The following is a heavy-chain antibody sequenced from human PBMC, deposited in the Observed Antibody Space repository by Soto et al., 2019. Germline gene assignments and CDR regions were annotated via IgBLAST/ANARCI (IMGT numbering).Heavy chain of an antibody. V-gene: IGHV3-23*01. D-gene: IGHD6-13*01. CDR2: ISGSGGST. CDR3: AKVIGHSSSWS. Sequence: EVQLLESGGGLVQPGGSLRLSCAASGFTFSSYAMSWVRQAPGKGLEWVSAISGSGGSTYYADSVKGRFTISRDNSKNTLYLQMNSLRAEHTAVYSGAKVIGHSSSWSWGQGTLVTVSS. J-gene: IGHJ5*01. CDR1: GFTFSSYA.